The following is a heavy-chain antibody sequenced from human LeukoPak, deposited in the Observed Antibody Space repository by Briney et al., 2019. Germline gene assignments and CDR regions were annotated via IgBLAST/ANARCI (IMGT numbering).Heavy chain of an antibody. J-gene: IGHJ4*02. V-gene: IGHV3-30*04. CDR2: ISYDGSNE. D-gene: IGHD3-22*01. CDR1: GFTFSSYA. Sequence: PGGSLRLSCAASGFTFSSYAMHWVRQAPGKGLEWVAVISYDGSNEYYADSVKGRFTISRDNSKNTLYLQMNSLRAEDTAVYYCARVTDYYDSSGCPDYWGQGTLVTVSS. CDR3: ARVTDYYDSSGCPDY.